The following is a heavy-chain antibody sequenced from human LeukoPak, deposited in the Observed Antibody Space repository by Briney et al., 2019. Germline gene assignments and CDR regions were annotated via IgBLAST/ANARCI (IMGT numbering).Heavy chain of an antibody. V-gene: IGHV1-69*13. CDR2: IIPIFGTA. J-gene: IGHJ4*02. D-gene: IGHD4-11*01. CDR1: GYTFIDYY. Sequence: SVKVSCKASGYTFIDYYFNWVRQAPGQGLEWMGGIIPIFGTANYAQKFQGRVTITADESTSTAYMELSSLRSEDTAVYYCARFPRGDYSNYEDWGQGTLVTVSS. CDR3: ARFPRGDYSNYED.